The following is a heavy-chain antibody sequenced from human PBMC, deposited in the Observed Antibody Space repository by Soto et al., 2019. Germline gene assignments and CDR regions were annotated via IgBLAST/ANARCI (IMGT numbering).Heavy chain of an antibody. D-gene: IGHD6-25*01. J-gene: IGHJ6*01. Sequence: SETLSLTCTLSVGSISSSGYYCGWIRQAPWKGLEWIGNIYSDGRTYYNPSLRSRVALAIGTSQNQFSLKLTSVDASDTAIYYCATQKSSSAAHSYGMEVWGVGTTVSVSS. CDR1: VGSISSSGYY. CDR2: IYSDGRT. CDR3: ATQKSSSAAHSYGMEV. V-gene: IGHV4-39*01.